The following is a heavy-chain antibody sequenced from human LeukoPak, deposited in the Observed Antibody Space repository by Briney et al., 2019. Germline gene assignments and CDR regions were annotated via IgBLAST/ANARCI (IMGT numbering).Heavy chain of an antibody. CDR3: ASSPYYYDSSGYPPGPYYFDY. CDR1: GGSISSSSYY. Sequence: PSETRSLTCTVSGGSISSSSYYWGWTRQPPGKGLEWIGSIYYSGSTYYNPSLKSRVTISVDTSKNQFSLKLSSVTAADTAVYYCASSPYYYDSSGYPPGPYYFDYWGQGTLVTVSS. V-gene: IGHV4-39*01. D-gene: IGHD3-22*01. J-gene: IGHJ4*02. CDR2: IYYSGST.